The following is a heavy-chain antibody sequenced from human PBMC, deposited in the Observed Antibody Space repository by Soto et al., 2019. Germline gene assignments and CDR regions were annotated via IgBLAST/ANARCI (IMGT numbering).Heavy chain of an antibody. CDR3: ARSPPSSYYGGSGTFDY. CDR2: AYHSGST. CDR1: GGFTSTNNW. Sequence: SETLSLTCAVSGGFTSTNNWWSCVRQPPGKGLEWIGDAYHSGSTEYNPSLKSRVSISVDKSKNQISLKLTSATAADTAVYYCARSPPSSYYGGSGTFDYWGQGTLVTVSS. V-gene: IGHV4-4*02. D-gene: IGHD3-10*01. J-gene: IGHJ4*02.